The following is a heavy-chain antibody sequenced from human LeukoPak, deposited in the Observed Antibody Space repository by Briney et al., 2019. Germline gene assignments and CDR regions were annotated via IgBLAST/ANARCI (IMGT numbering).Heavy chain of an antibody. Sequence: GGSLRLSCAASGFTFSSYGMNWVRQAPGKGLEWVSYIRSSGSTIYYADSVKGRFTISRDNAKNSLYLQMNSLRDEDTAVYFCARDDSTAHHAFDVWGHGTMVTVS. J-gene: IGHJ3*01. CDR3: ARDDSTAHHAFDV. CDR1: GFTFSSYG. D-gene: IGHD3-22*01. CDR2: IRSSGSTI. V-gene: IGHV3-48*02.